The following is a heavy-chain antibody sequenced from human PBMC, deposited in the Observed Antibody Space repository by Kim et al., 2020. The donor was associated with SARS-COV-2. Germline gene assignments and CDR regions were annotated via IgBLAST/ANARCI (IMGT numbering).Heavy chain of an antibody. CDR1: GFTFSDYY. CDR2: ISSSGSTI. Sequence: GGSLRLSCAASGFTFSDYYMSWIRQAPGKGLEWVSYISSSGSTIYYADSVKGRFTISRDNAKNSLYLQMNSLRAEDTAVYYCARDGVPYYGDRKHSTYYFDYWGQGTLVTVSS. J-gene: IGHJ4*02. CDR3: ARDGVPYYGDRKHSTYYFDY. V-gene: IGHV3-11*01. D-gene: IGHD4-17*01.